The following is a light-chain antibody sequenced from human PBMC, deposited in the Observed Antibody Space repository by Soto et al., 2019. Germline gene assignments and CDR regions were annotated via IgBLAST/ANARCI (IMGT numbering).Light chain of an antibody. J-gene: IGKJ2*01. CDR3: QKYNSATHT. V-gene: IGKV1-27*01. CDR2: VAS. Sequence: DIQMTQSPSSLSASVGDRVTITCRASQGISNYLAWYQQTPGKVPKLLIYVASTLQSGVPSRFSGSGSGTDFTLTISSLQPEDVATYYCQKYNSATHTFGQGTKLEIK. CDR1: QGISNY.